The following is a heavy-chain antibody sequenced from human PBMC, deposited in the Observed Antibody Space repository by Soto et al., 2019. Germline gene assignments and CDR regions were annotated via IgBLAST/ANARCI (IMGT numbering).Heavy chain of an antibody. Sequence: QITLKESGPTLVKPTQTLTLTCTFSGFSLNTGGMGVGWIRQPPGKALEWLALIYWDGDRRYSPSLMSRLTIAKDTSKNQVVLTMTNMDPVETATYYCVHSRCGGDCLQSYSSHYYYGMDIWGQGTTVTVSS. CDR1: GFSLNTGGMG. J-gene: IGHJ6*02. CDR2: IYWDGDR. CDR3: VHSRCGGDCLQSYSSHYYYGMDI. V-gene: IGHV2-5*02. D-gene: IGHD2-21*02.